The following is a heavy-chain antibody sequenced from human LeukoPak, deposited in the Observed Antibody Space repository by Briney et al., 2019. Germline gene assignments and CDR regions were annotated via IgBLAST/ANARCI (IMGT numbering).Heavy chain of an antibody. Sequence: ASVKVSCKASGYTFTSYYMHWVRQAPGQGLEWMGIINPSGGSTSYALKFQGRVTMTRDTSTSTVYMELSSLRSEDTAVYYCALDGYKTYIDYWGQGTLVTVSS. V-gene: IGHV1-46*01. D-gene: IGHD5-24*01. CDR1: GYTFTSYY. CDR2: INPSGGST. CDR3: ALDGYKTYIDY. J-gene: IGHJ4*02.